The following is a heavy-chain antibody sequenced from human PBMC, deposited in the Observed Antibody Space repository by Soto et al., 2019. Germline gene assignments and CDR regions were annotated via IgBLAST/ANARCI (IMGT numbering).Heavy chain of an antibody. CDR3: ARGRAAAAMKYYFDY. CDR1: DVSISSGDYY. Sequence: PSETLSLTYTVSDVSISSGDYYWSWIRQPPGKGLEWIGYIYYSGSTYYNPSLKSRVTISVDTSKNQFSLKLSSVTAADTAVYYCARGRAAAAMKYYFDYWGQGTLVTVSS. J-gene: IGHJ4*02. V-gene: IGHV4-30-4*01. D-gene: IGHD6-13*01. CDR2: IYYSGST.